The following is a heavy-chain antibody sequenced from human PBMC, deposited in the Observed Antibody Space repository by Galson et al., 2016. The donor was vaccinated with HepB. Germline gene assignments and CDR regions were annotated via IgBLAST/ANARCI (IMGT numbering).Heavy chain of an antibody. CDR3: ARDLTGYSYADYRYFDL. Sequence: ETLSLTCTVSGGSISRYYWSWIRQPPGKGLEWIGYIYYSGSTTYNPSLRSRVIISVDTSKNQFSLKLSSATAADTAVYYCARDLTGYSYADYRYFDLWGRGTLVTVSS. V-gene: IGHV4-59*01. CDR2: IYYSGST. J-gene: IGHJ2*01. CDR1: GGSISRYY. D-gene: IGHD5-18*01.